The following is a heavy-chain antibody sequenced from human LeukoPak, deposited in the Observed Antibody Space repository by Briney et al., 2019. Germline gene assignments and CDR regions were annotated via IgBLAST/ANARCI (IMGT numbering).Heavy chain of an antibody. CDR2: VDPEDGKT. V-gene: IGHV1-69-2*01. CDR1: GYTFTDHY. D-gene: IGHD5-12*01. Sequence: ASVKISCKVSGYTFTDHYLHWVQHAPGKGLEWVGLVDPEDGKTTYAEKFQGRVTITADTSTATAYMELSSLRSEDTAVYYCATGIIATTRVDYWGQGTLVTVSS. J-gene: IGHJ4*02. CDR3: ATGIIATTRVDY.